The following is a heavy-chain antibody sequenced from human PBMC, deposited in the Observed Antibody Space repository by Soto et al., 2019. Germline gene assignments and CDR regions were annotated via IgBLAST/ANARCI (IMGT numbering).Heavy chain of an antibody. CDR2: IDGDGSRT. Sequence: EVQLVESGGGLVQPGGPLRLSCAASGFTFSGYWMHWVRQAPGKGLVWVSRIDGDGSRTNYADSVKGRFTISRDNAKNTLYLQMNSLRAEDTAVYYCARELASYNDYWGQGTLVTVSS. J-gene: IGHJ4*02. D-gene: IGHD1-1*01. CDR3: ARELASYNDY. CDR1: GFTFSGYW. V-gene: IGHV3-74*01.